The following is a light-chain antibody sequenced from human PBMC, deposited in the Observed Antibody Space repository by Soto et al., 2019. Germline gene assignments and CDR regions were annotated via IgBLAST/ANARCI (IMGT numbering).Light chain of an antibody. V-gene: IGKV1-39*01. Sequence: DLQMTQSPSSLSASVGDRVTITCRASQSISSYLNWYQQKPGKAPKLLIYAASSLQSGVTSRFSGSGSGTDFTLTISSLQPEEFATYYCQQSYSTPPITCGQGTRLEIK. CDR1: QSISSY. J-gene: IGKJ5*01. CDR3: QQSYSTPPIT. CDR2: AAS.